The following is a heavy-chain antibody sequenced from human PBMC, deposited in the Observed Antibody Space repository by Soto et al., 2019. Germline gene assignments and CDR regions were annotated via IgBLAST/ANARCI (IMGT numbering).Heavy chain of an antibody. CDR2: IRGKTNSYAT. D-gene: IGHD6-19*01. CDR3: TSAAVASY. J-gene: IGHJ4*02. V-gene: IGHV3-73*02. CDR1: GFTFSDSA. Sequence: EVQLVESGGGLVQPGGSLKVSCAASGFTFSDSAMHWVRQASGKGLEWVGRIRGKTNSYATTYAASLKGRFTISRDDSKSTTYLQMNSLIADHTAVYYCTSAAVASYWGQGTLVTVSS.